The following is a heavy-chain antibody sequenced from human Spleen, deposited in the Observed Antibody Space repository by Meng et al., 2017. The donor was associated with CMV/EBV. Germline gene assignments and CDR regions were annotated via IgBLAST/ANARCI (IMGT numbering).Heavy chain of an antibody. CDR2: IYSGGST. V-gene: IGHV3-66*01. D-gene: IGHD6-6*01. Sequence: GESLKISCAASGFTVSRNYMSWVRQAPGKGLEWVSVIYSGGSTYYADSVKGRFTISRDNAKNSVYLQMNSLRAEDTAVYYCARDPQYSSSPGPASVWGQGTTVTVSS. J-gene: IGHJ6*02. CDR3: ARDPQYSSSPGPASV. CDR1: GFTVSRNY.